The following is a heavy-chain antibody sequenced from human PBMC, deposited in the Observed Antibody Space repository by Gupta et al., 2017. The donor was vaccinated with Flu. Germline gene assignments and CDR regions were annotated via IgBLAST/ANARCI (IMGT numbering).Heavy chain of an antibody. CDR2: IIPIYRTT. J-gene: IGHJ6*02. CDR3: ARVEKDDLLSREYYYTMDV. D-gene: IGHD3-9*01. V-gene: IGHV1-69*01. Sequence: QVQLVQSGAEVKKPGSSVRVSCKASGGTFRNYAVSWVRQAPGQGLEWMGGIIPIYRTTHYAQKFQGRVTITADESTNTAYMELSSLRSEDTAIYFCARVEKDDLLSREYYYTMDVWGQGTTVTVSS. CDR1: GGTFRNYA.